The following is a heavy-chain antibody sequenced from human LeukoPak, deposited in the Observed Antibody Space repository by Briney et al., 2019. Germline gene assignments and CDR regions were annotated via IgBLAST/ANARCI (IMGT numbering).Heavy chain of an antibody. Sequence: ASVKVSCKASGYTFTRYYMHWVRRAPGQGLEWMGSINPSGGSTRYAQKFQGRVTMTRDTSTSTVYMELSSLRSEDTAVYYCVPRGAGDSSFGMDVWGQGTTVTVSS. V-gene: IGHV1-46*01. J-gene: IGHJ6*02. CDR2: INPSGGST. CDR3: VPRGAGDSSFGMDV. D-gene: IGHD6-6*01. CDR1: GYTFTRYY.